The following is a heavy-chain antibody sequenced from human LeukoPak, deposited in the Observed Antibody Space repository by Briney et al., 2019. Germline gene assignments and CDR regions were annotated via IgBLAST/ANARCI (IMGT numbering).Heavy chain of an antibody. D-gene: IGHD3-3*01. CDR1: GFTFSSYS. CDR3: AKDNRYYDFWSGFPGMDV. CDR2: ISSSSSTI. Sequence: GGSLRLSCAASGFTFSSYSMNWVRQAPGKGLEWVSYISSSSSTIYYADSVKGRFTISRDNAKNSLYLQMNSLRAEDTAVYYCAKDNRYYDFWSGFPGMDVWGKGTTVTVSS. J-gene: IGHJ6*03. V-gene: IGHV3-48*01.